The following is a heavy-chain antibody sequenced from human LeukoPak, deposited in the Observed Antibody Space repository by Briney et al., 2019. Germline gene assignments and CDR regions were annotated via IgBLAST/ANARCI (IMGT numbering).Heavy chain of an antibody. CDR3: GRVSESLVNGGVSWSFDN. Sequence: GGSLRLSCAASGFTFSSYWMSWVRQAPGKGLEWVANIKQDGSEKYYVDSVRGRFTISRDNAKNSLYLQMNSLRAEDTAVYYCGRVSESLVNGGVSWSFDNWGQGTLVTVSS. D-gene: IGHD2-15*01. J-gene: IGHJ4*02. CDR2: IKQDGSEK. V-gene: IGHV3-7*03. CDR1: GFTFSSYW.